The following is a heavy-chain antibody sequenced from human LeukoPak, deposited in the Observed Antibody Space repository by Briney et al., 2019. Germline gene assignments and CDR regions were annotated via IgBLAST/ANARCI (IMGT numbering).Heavy chain of an antibody. V-gene: IGHV3-23*01. J-gene: IGHJ4*01. D-gene: IGHD2-8*01. Sequence: PGGSLRLSCAASGFIFSNYAMTWVRQAPGQGLEWISLISGSGGTTYYADSVKGRFTISRDNSKNTVYLQMNSLRPDDTALYYCSTDPRLLIYWGHGTLVTVSS. CDR3: STDPRLLIY. CDR2: ISGSGGTT. CDR1: GFIFSNYA.